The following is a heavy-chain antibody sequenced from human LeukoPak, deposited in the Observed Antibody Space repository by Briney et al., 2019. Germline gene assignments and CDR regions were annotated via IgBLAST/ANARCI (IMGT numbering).Heavy chain of an antibody. CDR1: GYTFTGYY. CDR3: ARVDSSGYYDY. J-gene: IGHJ4*02. CDR2: INPNSGGT. Sequence: ASVKVSCKASGYTFTGYYMHWVRQAPGQGLEWMGWINPNSGGTNYAQKFQGRVTMTRDTSIGTAYMELSRLRSDNTAVYYCARVDSSGYYDYWGQGTLVTVSS. D-gene: IGHD3-22*01. V-gene: IGHV1-2*02.